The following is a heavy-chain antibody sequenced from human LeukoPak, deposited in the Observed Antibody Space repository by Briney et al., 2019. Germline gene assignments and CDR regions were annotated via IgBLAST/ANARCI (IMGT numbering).Heavy chain of an antibody. CDR1: GDSISRYY. CDR2: IYYNGRT. Sequence: SETLSLTCVVSGDSISRYYWTWIRQPPGKGLEWVGCIYYNGRTNYNPSLKSRVTISLDTSKNQFSLNLTSVTPVDTAVYYCARVHGGLGSYRYNRFDPWGQGTLVTVSS. J-gene: IGHJ5*02. V-gene: IGHV4-59*01. CDR3: ARVHGGLGSYRYNRFDP. D-gene: IGHD3-10*01.